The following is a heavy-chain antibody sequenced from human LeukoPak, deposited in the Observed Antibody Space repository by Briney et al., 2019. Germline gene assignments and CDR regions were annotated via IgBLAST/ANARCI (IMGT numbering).Heavy chain of an antibody. Sequence: GCLRLSCAASGFTFSSYGMHWVRQAPGKGLEWVAIIRYDGSNKYYADSVKGRFTISRDNSKNTLYLQMNSLRAEDTAVYYCAKISSGWQPYYFDYWGQGTLVTVSS. J-gene: IGHJ4*02. CDR2: IRYDGSNK. V-gene: IGHV3-30*02. CDR1: GFTFSSYG. CDR3: AKISSGWQPYYFDY. D-gene: IGHD6-19*01.